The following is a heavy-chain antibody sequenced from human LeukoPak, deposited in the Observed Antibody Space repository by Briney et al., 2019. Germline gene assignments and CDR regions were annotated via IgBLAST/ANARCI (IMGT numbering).Heavy chain of an antibody. D-gene: IGHD1-14*01. CDR1: GFTFSTYW. Sequence: GGSLRLSCTASGFTFSTYWMSWVRQAPGKGLEWVANTREDGSEKYYVDSVKGRFTISRDNAKNSLYLQMNSLRAEDTAVYYCARDLGVGTRDYWGQGTLVTVSS. J-gene: IGHJ4*02. CDR3: ARDLGVGTRDY. V-gene: IGHV3-7*01. CDR2: TREDGSEK.